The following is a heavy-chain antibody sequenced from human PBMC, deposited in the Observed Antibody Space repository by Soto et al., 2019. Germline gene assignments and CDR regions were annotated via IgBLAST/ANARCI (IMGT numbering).Heavy chain of an antibody. J-gene: IGHJ4*02. CDR2: ISSSSSYT. V-gene: IGHV3-11*06. CDR3: ARRVVGSDFDY. D-gene: IGHD2-15*01. Sequence: QVQLVESGGGLVKPGGSLRLSCAASGFTFSDYYMSWIRQAPGKGLEWVSYISSSSSYTNYADSVKGRFTISRDNAKNSLYLQMNSLRTEDTAVYYCARRVVGSDFDYWGQGTLVTVSS. CDR1: GFTFSDYY.